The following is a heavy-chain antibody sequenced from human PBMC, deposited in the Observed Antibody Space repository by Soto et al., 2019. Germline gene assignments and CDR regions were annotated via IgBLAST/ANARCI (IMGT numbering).Heavy chain of an antibody. CDR1: GFTFSSYW. J-gene: IGHJ6*02. CDR3: ARDQEIVPARYYYYGMDV. D-gene: IGHD6-6*01. Sequence: GSLRLSCAASGFTFSSYWMSWVRQPPGKGLEWVANIKHDGSEKYYVNSVKGRLTISRDNAKNSQYLQMNSLRAEDTAVYYCARDQEIVPARYYYYGMDVWGQGTTVTVSS. V-gene: IGHV3-7*05. CDR2: IKHDGSEK.